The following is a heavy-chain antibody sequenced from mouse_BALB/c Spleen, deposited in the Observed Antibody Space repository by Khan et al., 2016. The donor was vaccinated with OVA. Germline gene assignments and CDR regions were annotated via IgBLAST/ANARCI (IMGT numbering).Heavy chain of an antibody. CDR1: DFNIKDYY. J-gene: IGHJ3*01. CDR3: AGSEYSAWFAY. Sequence: VRLQQSGAELVRPGALVKLSCKASDFNIKDYYMHWVKQRPEQGLEWIGWIDPENGETVYDPKFQGKAIMTADTSSNTAYLQLSSLTSEDTAVYYCAGSEYSAWFAYWGQGTLVTVSA. D-gene: IGHD2-10*02. CDR2: IDPENGET. V-gene: IGHV14-1*02.